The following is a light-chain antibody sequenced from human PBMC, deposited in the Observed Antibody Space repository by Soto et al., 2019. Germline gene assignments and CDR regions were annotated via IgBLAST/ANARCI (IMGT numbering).Light chain of an antibody. Sequence: QPVLTQPPSASGTPGQSVTISCSGGSSNIGSNPVSWYQHVPGTAPKLLIHTNTQRPLGVPVRFSGSKSGTSASLAISGLQSGDEADYYCAAWDDTFYVFGSGTKLTVL. J-gene: IGLJ1*01. CDR1: SSNIGSNP. CDR3: AAWDDTFYV. CDR2: TNT. V-gene: IGLV1-44*01.